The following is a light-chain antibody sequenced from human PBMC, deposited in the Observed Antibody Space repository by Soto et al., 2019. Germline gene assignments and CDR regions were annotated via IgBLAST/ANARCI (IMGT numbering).Light chain of an antibody. Sequence: EIVLTHSPGTLSLSPGERAILSCRASQSVSSSYLAWYQQKPGQAPRLLIYGVTSRATGIPDRFSGSGSGTDFTLTISRLEPEDFAVYYCQQYSSSRAFGQGTKVDIK. CDR2: GVT. J-gene: IGKJ1*01. CDR1: QSVSSSY. V-gene: IGKV3-20*01. CDR3: QQYSSSRA.